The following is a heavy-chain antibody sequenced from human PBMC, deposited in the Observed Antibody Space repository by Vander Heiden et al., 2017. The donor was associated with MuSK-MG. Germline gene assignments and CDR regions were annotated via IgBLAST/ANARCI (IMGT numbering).Heavy chain of an antibody. V-gene: IGHV3-30*03. Sequence: QVQLVESGGGVVQPGRSLRLSCAASGFTFSSYGMHWVRPAPGKGLGWVAVISYDGSNKYYADSVKGRFTISRDNSKNTLYLQMNSLRAEDTAVYYCASQYCSSSSCFLSLLDYWGQGTLVTVSS. CDR3: ASQYCSSSSCFLSLLDY. CDR1: GFTFSSYG. J-gene: IGHJ4*02. D-gene: IGHD2-2*01. CDR2: ISYDGSNK.